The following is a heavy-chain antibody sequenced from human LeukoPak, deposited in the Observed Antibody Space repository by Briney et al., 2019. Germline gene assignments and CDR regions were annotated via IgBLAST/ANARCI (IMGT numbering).Heavy chain of an antibody. Sequence: GSLRLSCAASGFTVSSNYMSWVRQAPGKGLEWVSVIYTGGNTYFADSVKGRFTISRDNSKNTLYLQMNNLRAEDTAVYYCARDLWGRGWYLDPWGQGTLVTVSS. J-gene: IGHJ5*02. CDR1: GFTVSSNY. CDR3: ARDLWGRGWYLDP. D-gene: IGHD6-19*01. V-gene: IGHV3-53*01. CDR2: IYTGGNT.